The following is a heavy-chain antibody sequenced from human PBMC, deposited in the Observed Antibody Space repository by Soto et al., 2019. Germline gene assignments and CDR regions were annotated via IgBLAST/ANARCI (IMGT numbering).Heavy chain of an antibody. CDR3: ARDWGYCSGGSCWGWFDP. V-gene: IGHV1-69*01. CDR1: GGTFSSYA. Sequence: QVQLVQSGAEVKKPGSSVKVSCKASGGTFSSYAISWVRQAPGQGLEWMGGIIPIFGTANYAQKFQGRVTITADEYTSTAYMELSSLRSEDTAVYYCARDWGYCSGGSCWGWFDPWGQGTLVTVSS. CDR2: IIPIFGTA. D-gene: IGHD2-15*01. J-gene: IGHJ5*02.